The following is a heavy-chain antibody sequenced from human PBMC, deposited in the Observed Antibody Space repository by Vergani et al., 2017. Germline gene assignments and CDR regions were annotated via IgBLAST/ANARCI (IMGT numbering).Heavy chain of an antibody. Sequence: QVQLVQSGAEVKKPGSSVKVSCKASGGTFSSYAISWVRQAPGQGLEWMGRIIPILGTANYAQKFQGRVTITADESTITAYMELSSLRSEDTAVYSCATKDGPYIYARPDAFDIWGQGTMVTVSS. CDR1: GGTFSSYA. CDR2: IIPILGTA. D-gene: IGHD5-24*01. CDR3: ATKDGPYIYARPDAFDI. V-gene: IGHV1-69*11. J-gene: IGHJ3*02.